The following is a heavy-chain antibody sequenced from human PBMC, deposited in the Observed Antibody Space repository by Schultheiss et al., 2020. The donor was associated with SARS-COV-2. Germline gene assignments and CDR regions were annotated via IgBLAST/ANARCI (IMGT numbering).Heavy chain of an antibody. J-gene: IGHJ4*02. CDR1: GFTFSSYG. CDR2: IWYDGSNK. D-gene: IGHD2-15*01. Sequence: GGSLRLSCAASGFTFSSYGMHWVRQAPGKVLEWVAVIWYDGSNKYYADSVKGRFTISRDNSKNTLYLQMNSLRAEDTAVYYCARDLLGGWLLALDYWGQGSMVTVAS. CDR3: ARDLLGGWLLALDY. V-gene: IGHV3-33*01.